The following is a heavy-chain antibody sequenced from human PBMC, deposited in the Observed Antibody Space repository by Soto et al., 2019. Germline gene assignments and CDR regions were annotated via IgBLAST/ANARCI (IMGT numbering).Heavy chain of an antibody. CDR3: ARAGGLGAVAADY. CDR1: GGSISSGGYS. CDR2: IYHSGST. J-gene: IGHJ4*02. Sequence: QLQLQESGSGLVKPSQTLSLTCAVSGGSISSGGYSWSWIRQPPGKGLEWIGYIYHSGSTYYNPSRKSRVTISVDRSKNQFSLKLSSVTAVDTAVYYCARAGGLGAVAADYGGQGTRVTVSS. V-gene: IGHV4-30-2*01. D-gene: IGHD6-19*01.